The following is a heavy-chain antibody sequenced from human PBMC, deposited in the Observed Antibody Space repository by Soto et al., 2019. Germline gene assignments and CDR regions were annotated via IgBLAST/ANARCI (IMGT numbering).Heavy chain of an antibody. CDR2: ISYDGSNK. CDR3: ARVDYGDDPSYYYYYMDV. J-gene: IGHJ6*03. V-gene: IGHV3-30*03. D-gene: IGHD4-17*01. Sequence: PGGSLRLSCAASGFTFSSYGVHWVRQAPGKGLEWVAVISYDGSNKYYADSVKGRFTISRDNSKNTLYLQMNSLRAEDTAVYYCARVDYGDDPSYYYYYMDVWGKGTTVTVSS. CDR1: GFTFSSYG.